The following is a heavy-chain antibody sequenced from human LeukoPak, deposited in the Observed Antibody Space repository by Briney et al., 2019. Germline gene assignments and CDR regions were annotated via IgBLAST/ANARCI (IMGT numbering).Heavy chain of an antibody. D-gene: IGHD6-19*01. J-gene: IGHJ4*02. CDR1: GFSFNNAW. Sequence: PGGSLRLSCAASGFSFNNAWMSWVRQAPGKGLEWVSAISGSGGSTYYADSVKGRFTISRDNSKNTLYLQMNSLRAEDTAVYYCANTGYSSGWYPGYWGQGTLVTVSS. CDR3: ANTGYSSGWYPGY. CDR2: ISGSGGST. V-gene: IGHV3-23*01.